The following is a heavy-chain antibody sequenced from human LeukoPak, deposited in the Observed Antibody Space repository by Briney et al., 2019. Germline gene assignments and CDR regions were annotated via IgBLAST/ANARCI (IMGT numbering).Heavy chain of an antibody. CDR1: GYTFTVYY. J-gene: IGHJ4*02. V-gene: IGHV1-2*02. CDR3: ARVSDYGGNAGSPDY. Sequence: GASVKVSCKASGYTFTVYYMHWVRQAPGQGLEWMGWINPNSGGTNYAQKFQDRVTMTRGTSISTAYMELSRLRSDDTAVYYCARVSDYGGNAGSPDYWGQGTLVTVSS. D-gene: IGHD4-23*01. CDR2: INPNSGGT.